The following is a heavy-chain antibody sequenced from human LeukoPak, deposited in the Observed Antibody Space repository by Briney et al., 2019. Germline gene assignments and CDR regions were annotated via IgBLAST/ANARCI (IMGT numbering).Heavy chain of an antibody. J-gene: IGHJ4*02. V-gene: IGHV4-39*07. CDR1: GGSISSSSYY. CDR3: AREKRDIVVVPAAHYFDY. CDR2: IYYSGST. Sequence: SETLSLTCTVSGGSISSSSYYWGWIRQPPGKGLEWIGSIYYSGSTYYNPSLKSRVTISVDTSKNQFSLKLSSVTAADTAVYYCAREKRDIVVVPAAHYFDYWGQGTLVTVSS. D-gene: IGHD2-2*01.